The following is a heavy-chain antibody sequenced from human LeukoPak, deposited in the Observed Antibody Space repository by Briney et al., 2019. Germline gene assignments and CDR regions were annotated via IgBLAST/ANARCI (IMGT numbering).Heavy chain of an antibody. CDR3: ARRVNCSSTSCRATKLDY. V-gene: IGHV4-30-4*08. CDR1: GGSISSGDYF. D-gene: IGHD2-2*01. CDR2: ISYSGST. Sequence: PSETLSLTCTVSGGSISSGDYFWSWIRQPPGKGLEWIGYISYSGSTYYNPSLKSRVTISVDTSKNQFSLKLTSVTAADTAVYYCARRVNCSSTSCRATKLDYWGQGTLVTVSS. J-gene: IGHJ4*02.